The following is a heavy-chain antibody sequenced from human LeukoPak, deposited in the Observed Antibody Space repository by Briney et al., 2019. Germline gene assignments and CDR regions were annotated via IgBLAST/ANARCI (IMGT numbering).Heavy chain of an antibody. D-gene: IGHD6-19*01. Sequence: ASVKVSCKASGYTFTSYYMHWVRQAPGQGLEWMGIISPSGGSTSYAQKFQGRVTMTRDTSTSTVYMELSSLRSEDTAVYYCARKIAVAGTGDYYYYYGMDVWGQGTTVTVSS. V-gene: IGHV1-46*01. CDR2: ISPSGGST. J-gene: IGHJ6*02. CDR3: ARKIAVAGTGDYYYYYGMDV. CDR1: GYTFTSYY.